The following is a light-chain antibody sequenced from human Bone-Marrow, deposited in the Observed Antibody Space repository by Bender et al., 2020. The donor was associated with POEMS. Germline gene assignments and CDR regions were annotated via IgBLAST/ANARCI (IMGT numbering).Light chain of an antibody. Sequence: QSVLTQPPSASGTPGQRVTISCTGTSSDIGTNYGVHWYQQLPGRAPKRLIYGHSNRPSGVPDRFSGSRSGTSASLAISGLQSEDEADYYCAVWDDSLNGWVFGGGTKLTVL. J-gene: IGLJ3*02. CDR2: GHS. V-gene: IGLV1-44*01. CDR1: SSDIGTNYG. CDR3: AVWDDSLNGWV.